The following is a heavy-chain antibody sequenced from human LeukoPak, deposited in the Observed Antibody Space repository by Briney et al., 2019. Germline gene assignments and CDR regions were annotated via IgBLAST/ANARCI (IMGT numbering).Heavy chain of an antibody. J-gene: IGHJ4*02. CDR3: ARFDLEWRVDY. CDR1: GGSISSSSYY. CDR2: IYYSGST. V-gene: IGHV4-39*01. Sequence: PSETLSLTCTVSGGSISSSSYYWGLIRQPPGKWLEWIGSIYYSGSTYYNPSLKSRVTISVDTSKNQFSLKLSSVTAADTAVYYCARFDLEWRVDYWGQGTLVTVSS. D-gene: IGHD1-1*01.